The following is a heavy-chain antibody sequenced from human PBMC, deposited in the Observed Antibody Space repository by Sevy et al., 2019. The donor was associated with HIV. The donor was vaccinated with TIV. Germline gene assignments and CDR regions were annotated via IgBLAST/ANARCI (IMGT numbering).Heavy chain of an antibody. D-gene: IGHD3-10*01. J-gene: IGHJ6*02. CDR3: ARDSGEGYYAMDV. CDR2: ISTTSTYV. Sequence: GGSLRLSCAASGFTFSSYTMNWVRQAPGKGLDWVSSISTTSTYVYYADSVKGRFTISRDNSKNLLFLQVNSLWAEDTAVYYCARDSGEGYYAMDVWGQGTTVTVSS. CDR1: GFTFSSYT. V-gene: IGHV3-21*01.